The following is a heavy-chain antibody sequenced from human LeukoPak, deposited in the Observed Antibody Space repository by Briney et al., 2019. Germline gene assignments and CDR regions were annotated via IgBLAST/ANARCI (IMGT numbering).Heavy chain of an antibody. J-gene: IGHJ3*02. V-gene: IGHV3-21*01. CDR2: ISSSSSYI. D-gene: IGHD1-26*01. CDR1: GFTFSSYS. Sequence: GGALRLSCAASGFTFSSYSMNWVRQAPGKGLEWGSSISSSSSYIYYADSVKGRFTISRDNAKNSLYLQMNSLRAEDTAVYYCARGSEYSGTPGAFDIWGQGTMVTVSS. CDR3: ARGSEYSGTPGAFDI.